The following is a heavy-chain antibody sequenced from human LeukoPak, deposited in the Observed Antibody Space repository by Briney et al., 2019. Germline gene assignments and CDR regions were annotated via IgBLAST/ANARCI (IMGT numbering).Heavy chain of an antibody. J-gene: IGHJ4*02. V-gene: IGHV4-61*02. CDR1: GGSISSGSYY. CDR2: FYTSGST. CDR3: ARGRDGYNFLNRGEYYYFDY. D-gene: IGHD5-24*01. Sequence: SETLSLTCTVSGGSISSGSYYWSWIRQPAGKGLEWIGRFYTSGSTNYNPSLKSRVTISVDTSKNQFSLKVNSVTAADTAVYYCARGRDGYNFLNRGEYYYFDYWGQGILVTVSS.